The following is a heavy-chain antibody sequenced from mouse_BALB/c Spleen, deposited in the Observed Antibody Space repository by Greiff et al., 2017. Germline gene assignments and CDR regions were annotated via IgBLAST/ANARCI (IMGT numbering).Heavy chain of an antibody. D-gene: IGHD1-1*01. V-gene: IGHV1-63*02. J-gene: IGHJ4*01. CDR3: ARSPVYYGSSYYAMDY. Sequence: LQESGAELVRPGTSVKISCKASGYTFTNYWLGWVKQRPGHGLEWIGDIYPGGGYTNYNEKFKGKATLTADTSSSTAYMQLSSLTSEDSAVYFCARSPVYYGSSYYAMDYWGQGTSVTVSS. CDR2: IYPGGGYT. CDR1: GYTFTNYW.